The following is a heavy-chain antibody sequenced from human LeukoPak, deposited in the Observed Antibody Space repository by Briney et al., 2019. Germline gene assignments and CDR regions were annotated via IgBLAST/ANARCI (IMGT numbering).Heavy chain of an antibody. V-gene: IGHV3-23*05. D-gene: IGHD2-15*01. Sequence: GGSLRLSCVASGFTFSSYAMSWVRQAPGKGLEWVSLISTSSRTHYADSMKGRFTISRDNSRNTLYLQINSLRAGDAAVYYCAKAPVTTCSGAYCYPFDYWSQGTLVTVSS. CDR3: AKAPVTTCSGAYCYPFDY. CDR2: ISTSSRT. CDR1: GFTFSSYA. J-gene: IGHJ4*02.